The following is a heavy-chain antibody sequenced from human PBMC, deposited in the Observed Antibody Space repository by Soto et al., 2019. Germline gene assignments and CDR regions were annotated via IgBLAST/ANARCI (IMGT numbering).Heavy chain of an antibody. D-gene: IGHD1-20*01. J-gene: IGHJ6*03. V-gene: IGHV4-34*01. CDR1: GGSFNVYH. CDR3: ARGRGVVRSKYNWDDPGNYYYYYIDV. CDR2: IHQSGST. Sequence: SETLSLTCAVFGGSFNVYHWSWIRQSPGKGLEWIGEIHQSGSTTYNPSLSGRVTVSVDSSKNQFSLKLSSVTAADTAVYFCARGRGVVRSKYNWDDPGNYYYYYIDVWGKGTSVTVSS.